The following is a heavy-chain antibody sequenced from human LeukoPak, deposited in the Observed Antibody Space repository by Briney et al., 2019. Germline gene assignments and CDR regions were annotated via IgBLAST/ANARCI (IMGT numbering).Heavy chain of an antibody. CDR3: ARGQTAGFRRLRDAFDI. CDR2: IYYSGST. D-gene: IGHD6-25*01. Sequence: PSETLSLTCTVSGGSISSSSYYWGWIRQPPGKGLEWIGSIYYSGSTNYDPSLKSRVTISVDTSKNQFSLKLSSVTAADTAVYYCARGQTAGFRRLRDAFDIWGQGTMVTVSS. CDR1: GGSISSSSYY. V-gene: IGHV4-39*07. J-gene: IGHJ3*02.